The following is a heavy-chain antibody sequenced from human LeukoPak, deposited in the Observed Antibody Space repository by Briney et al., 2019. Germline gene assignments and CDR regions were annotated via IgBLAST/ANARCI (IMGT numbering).Heavy chain of an antibody. CDR2: ISSSSSYI. D-gene: IGHD6-19*01. CDR3: ARDPTAVAGTGFDY. J-gene: IGHJ4*02. V-gene: IGHV3-21*01. Sequence: GGSLRLSCAASGFTFSSYSMNWVRQAPGKGLEWVSSISSSSSYIYYADSVKGRFTISRDNAKNSLYLQMNSLRAEDTAVCYCARDPTAVAGTGFDYWGQGTLVTVSS. CDR1: GFTFSSYS.